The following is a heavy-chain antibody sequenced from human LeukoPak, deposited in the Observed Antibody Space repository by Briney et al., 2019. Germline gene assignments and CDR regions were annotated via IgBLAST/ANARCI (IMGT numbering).Heavy chain of an antibody. CDR1: GFTFSSYS. CDR3: ARSMITFGGVIVPFDY. Sequence: GGSLRLSCAASGFTFSSYSMNWVRQAPGKGLEWVSYISSSSSTIYYADSVKGRFTISRDNAKNSLYLQMNSLRAEDTAVYYCARSMITFGGVIVPFDYWGQGTLVTVSS. V-gene: IGHV3-48*01. J-gene: IGHJ4*02. D-gene: IGHD3-16*02. CDR2: ISSSSSTI.